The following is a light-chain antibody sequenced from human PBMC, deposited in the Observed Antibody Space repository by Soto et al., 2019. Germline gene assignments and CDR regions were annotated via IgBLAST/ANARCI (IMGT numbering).Light chain of an antibody. J-gene: IGKJ1*01. Sequence: EIVLTQSPGTLSLSPGERATLSCRASQSVSSSYLAWYQQKPGQAPRPLIYGASSRATGIPDGFSGSGSGTDFTLTISTLEPEDFAVYYCQQYGSSPRTFGQGTKVEIK. CDR1: QSVSSSY. CDR2: GAS. CDR3: QQYGSSPRT. V-gene: IGKV3-20*01.